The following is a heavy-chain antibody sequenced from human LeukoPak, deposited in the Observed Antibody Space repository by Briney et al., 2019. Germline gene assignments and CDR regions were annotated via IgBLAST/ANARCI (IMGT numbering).Heavy chain of an antibody. CDR3: ARVSSGGYDYVYWFDP. D-gene: IGHD5-12*01. CDR1: GYTFTSYG. Sequence: ASVKVSCKASGYTFTSYGISWVRQAPGQGLEWMGWISAYNGNTNYAQKLQGRVTMTTDTSTSTAYMELRSLRSDDTAVYYCARVSSGGYDYVYWFDPWGQGTLVTVSS. J-gene: IGHJ5*02. CDR2: ISAYNGNT. V-gene: IGHV1-18*04.